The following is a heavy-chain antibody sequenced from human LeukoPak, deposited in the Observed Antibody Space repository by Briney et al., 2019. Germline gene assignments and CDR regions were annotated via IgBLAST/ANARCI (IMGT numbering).Heavy chain of an antibody. CDR2: ISWDGSDK. CDR1: GFDFNTFG. J-gene: IGHJ4*02. Sequence: GRSLRLSCVASGFDFNTFGMHWVRQAPDTGLEWVAVISWDGSDKYYADSVKGRFTISRDNSKNTLYLQMNSLRAEDTAVYYCAKDLLTERAFDYWGQGTLVTVSS. D-gene: IGHD3-9*01. V-gene: IGHV3-30*18. CDR3: AKDLLTERAFDY.